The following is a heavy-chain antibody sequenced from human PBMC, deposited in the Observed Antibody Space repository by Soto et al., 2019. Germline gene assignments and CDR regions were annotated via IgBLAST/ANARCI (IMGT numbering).Heavy chain of an antibody. CDR3: AGVYCSGGSCYDFDY. CDR2: IYYSGST. D-gene: IGHD2-15*01. V-gene: IGHV4-31*03. CDR1: GGSISSGGYY. Sequence: QVQLQESGPGLVKPSQTLSLTCTVSGGSISSGGYYWSWIRQHPGKGLEWIGYIYYSGSTYYNPSLKSRVTISEEKSNNHFSLKWSSVPAANRAVYYWAGVYCSGGSCYDFDYWGQGTLVTVSS. J-gene: IGHJ4*02.